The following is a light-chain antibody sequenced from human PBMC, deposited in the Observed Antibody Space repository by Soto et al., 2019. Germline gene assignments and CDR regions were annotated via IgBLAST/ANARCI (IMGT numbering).Light chain of an antibody. V-gene: IGKV1-39*01. CDR2: GAS. CDR1: QSISRY. J-gene: IGKJ4*01. CDR3: QQTYSTPLT. Sequence: DIQMTQSPSSLSASVGDRVTIRCRASQSISRYLNWYQKKPGKAPKVLIYGASSLESGVPSRFSGRGSGTDFTLTISSLQLEDFATYYCQQTYSTPLTFGGGTKVEL.